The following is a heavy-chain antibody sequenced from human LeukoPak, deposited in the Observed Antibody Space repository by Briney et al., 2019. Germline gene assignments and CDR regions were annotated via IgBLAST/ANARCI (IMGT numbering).Heavy chain of an antibody. V-gene: IGHV3-7*01. CDR2: IKQVGSEK. J-gene: IGHJ4*02. CDR3: ARVAGVPWY. Sequence: GGSLRLSCAASGFTFSSYSLSWVRQAPGKGPEWVAHIKQVGSEKYYVDSVKGRFTISRDNAKNSLYLQMNSLRVEDTGVYYCARVAGVPWYWGQGTPVTVSS. D-gene: IGHD1-26*01. CDR1: GFTFSSYS.